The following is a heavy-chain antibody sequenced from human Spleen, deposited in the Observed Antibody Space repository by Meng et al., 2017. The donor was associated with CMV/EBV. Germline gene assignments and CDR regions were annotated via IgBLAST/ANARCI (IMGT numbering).Heavy chain of an antibody. Sequence: GGSLRLSCAASGFTFSNYAMSWVRQAPGKGLEWVSAVTGSGGSTYYADSVKGRFTISRDNSKNTLYLQMNSLRVEDTAVYYCAKEVDLWSGPMDVWGQGTTVT. V-gene: IGHV3-23*01. D-gene: IGHD3-3*01. CDR2: VTGSGGST. J-gene: IGHJ6*02. CDR3: AKEVDLWSGPMDV. CDR1: GFTFSNYA.